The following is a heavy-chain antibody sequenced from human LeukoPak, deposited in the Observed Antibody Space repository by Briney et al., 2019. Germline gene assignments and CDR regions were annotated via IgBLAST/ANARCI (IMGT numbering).Heavy chain of an antibody. V-gene: IGHV3-74*01. CDR1: GFTLSGYW. Sequence: PGGSLRLSCAASGFTLSGYWMRWVRQAPGEGLVWVSRMNSDGTTTTYADSVRGRFTTSRDNAKNTLYLQMNSLRADDTAVYYCARYVVASACFDSWGQGTLVTVSS. CDR2: MNSDGTTT. D-gene: IGHD2-21*01. J-gene: IGHJ4*02. CDR3: ARYVVASACFDS.